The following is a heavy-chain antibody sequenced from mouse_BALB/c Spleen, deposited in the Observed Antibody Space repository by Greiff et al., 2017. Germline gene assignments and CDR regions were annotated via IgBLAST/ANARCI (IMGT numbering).Heavy chain of an antibody. CDR1: GYTFTSYW. V-gene: IGHV1-5*01. CDR3: TREDYGNRYWYFDV. Sequence: VQLQQSGTVLARPGASVKMSCKASGYTFTSYWMHWVKQRPGQGLEWIGAIYPGNSDTSYNQKFKGKAKLTAVTSTSTAYMELSSLTNEDSAVYYCTREDYGNRYWYFDVWGAGTTVTVSS. J-gene: IGHJ1*01. D-gene: IGHD2-1*01. CDR2: IYPGNSDT.